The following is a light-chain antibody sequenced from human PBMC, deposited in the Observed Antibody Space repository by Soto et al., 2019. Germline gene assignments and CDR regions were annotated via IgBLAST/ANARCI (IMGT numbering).Light chain of an antibody. Sequence: QSALTQPRSVSGSPGQSVTISCTGTSSDVGGYNYVFWYQQHPGKAPKLMIYDVSKRPSGVPDRFSGSKSGNTASLTISGLQAEDEADYYCCSYAGSYKGYVFGTGTKLTVL. V-gene: IGLV2-11*01. CDR3: CSYAGSYKGYV. CDR1: SSDVGGYNY. J-gene: IGLJ1*01. CDR2: DVS.